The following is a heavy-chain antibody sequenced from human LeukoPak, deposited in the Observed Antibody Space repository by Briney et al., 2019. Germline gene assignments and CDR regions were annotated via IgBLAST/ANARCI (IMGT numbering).Heavy chain of an antibody. J-gene: IGHJ4*02. V-gene: IGHV3-7*01. Sequence: GGSLRLSCAGSGFTFSSSWMSWVRQAPGQGLEWVANIKPDGSEKYYVDSVKGRFTVSRDNAKNPLYLQMNSLRAEDTAVYYCATNDWFDYWGQGTLVTVSS. CDR3: ATNDWFDY. CDR2: IKPDGSEK. D-gene: IGHD3-9*01. CDR1: GFTFSSSW.